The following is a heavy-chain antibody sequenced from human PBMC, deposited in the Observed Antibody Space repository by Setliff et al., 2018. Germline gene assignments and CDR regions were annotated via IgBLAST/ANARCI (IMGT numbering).Heavy chain of an antibody. CDR3: AREQWLDPPGYYYMDV. V-gene: IGHV4-4*07. CDR2: IYTSGST. J-gene: IGHJ6*03. Sequence: SETLSLTCTVSDGSISSYFWTWIRQPAGKGLEWIGRIYTSGSTNYNPSLKSRVTLSVDTSKSQFSLSLNSVTAADMAVYYCAREQWLDPPGYYYMDVWAKGTTVTVSS. D-gene: IGHD6-19*01. CDR1: DGSISSYF.